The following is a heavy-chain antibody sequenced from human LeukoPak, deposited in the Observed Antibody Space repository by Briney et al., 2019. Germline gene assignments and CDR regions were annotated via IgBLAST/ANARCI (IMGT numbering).Heavy chain of an antibody. CDR2: INPNSGGT. J-gene: IGHJ5*02. Sequence: ASVMVSCKASGYTFTGFYMHWVRQAPGQGLEWMGWINPNSGGTNYAQKFQGRVTMTRDTSISTAYMELSRLKSDDTAVYYCARVWSPTVTTVIPDWFDPWGQGTLVIVSS. V-gene: IGHV1-2*02. D-gene: IGHD4-17*01. CDR3: ARVWSPTVTTVIPDWFDP. CDR1: GYTFTGFY.